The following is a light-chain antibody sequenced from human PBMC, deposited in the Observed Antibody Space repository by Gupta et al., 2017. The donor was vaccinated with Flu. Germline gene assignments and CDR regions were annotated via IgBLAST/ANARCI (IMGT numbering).Light chain of an antibody. CDR2: QVS. Sequence: PSSLSASIGDRVTITCRASQGIRTWLAWYQHKPGQTPKLLIYQVSKVQSGVPSRFSGGGSGTEFTLTITNLQPDDSATYYCQQMNSYWYSFGQGTKLEIK. V-gene: IGKV1-5*03. J-gene: IGKJ2*03. CDR1: QGIRTW. CDR3: QQMNSYWYS.